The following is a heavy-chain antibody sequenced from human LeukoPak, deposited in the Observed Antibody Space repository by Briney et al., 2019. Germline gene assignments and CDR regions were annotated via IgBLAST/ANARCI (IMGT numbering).Heavy chain of an antibody. D-gene: IGHD4-17*01. V-gene: IGHV4-59*12. CDR1: GGSISSYY. CDR3: ARDYGDSNVRGNWFDP. Sequence: SETLSLTCTVSGGSISSYYWSWIRQPPGKGLEWSGYIYYSGSTNYNPSLKSRVTISVDRSKNQFSLKLTSVTAADTAVYYCARDYGDSNVRGNWFDPWGQGTLVTVSS. J-gene: IGHJ5*02. CDR2: IYYSGST.